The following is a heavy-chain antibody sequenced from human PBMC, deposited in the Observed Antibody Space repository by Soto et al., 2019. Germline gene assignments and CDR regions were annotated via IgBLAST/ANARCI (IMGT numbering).Heavy chain of an antibody. CDR1: GGSIISCSYY. J-gene: IGHJ6*02. CDR3: ARVHRATDYYYYGMDV. V-gene: IGHV4-39*01. CDR2: IYYSGST. D-gene: IGHD5-12*01. Sequence: SETLCLTCTVSGGSIISCSYYWGWIRQPPGKGLEWIGGIYYSGSTYCNPSLKSRVTISVDSSKNQFSLRLSSVTAADTAVYYCARVHRATDYYYYGMDVWGQGTTVTXSS.